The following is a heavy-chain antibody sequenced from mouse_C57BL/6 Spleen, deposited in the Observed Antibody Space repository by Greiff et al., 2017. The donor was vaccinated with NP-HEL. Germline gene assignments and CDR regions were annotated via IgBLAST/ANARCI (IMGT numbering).Heavy chain of an antibody. CDR2: ISSGSSTI. J-gene: IGHJ2*01. CDR3: ASQDYGHYVYY. D-gene: IGHD1-1*02. CDR1: GFTFSDYG. V-gene: IGHV5-17*01. Sequence: EVQLVESGGGLVKPGGSLKLSCAASGFTFSDYGMHWVRQAPEKGLEWVAYISSGSSTIYYADTVKGRFTLSRDNAKNTLFLQMTSLRSEDTAMYYCASQDYGHYVYYWGQGTTLTVSS.